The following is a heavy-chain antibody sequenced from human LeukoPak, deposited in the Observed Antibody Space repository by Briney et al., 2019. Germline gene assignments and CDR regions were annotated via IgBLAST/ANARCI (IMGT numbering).Heavy chain of an antibody. CDR1: GGSISSGGYS. Sequence: PSETLSFTCAVSGGSISSGGYSWRWIRQPPGKGLEWIAYIYHSGSTYYNPSLESRVTISVDRSKNQFSLKLSSVTAADTAVYYCARVGSGVAFDYWGQGTLVTVSS. J-gene: IGHJ4*02. D-gene: IGHD3-3*01. CDR2: IYHSGST. V-gene: IGHV4-30-2*01. CDR3: ARVGSGVAFDY.